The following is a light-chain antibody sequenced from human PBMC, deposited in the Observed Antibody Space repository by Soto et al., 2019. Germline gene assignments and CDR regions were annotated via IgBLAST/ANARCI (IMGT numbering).Light chain of an antibody. V-gene: IGLV1-40*01. CDR2: GNS. CDR3: QSYDSSLSASVV. J-gene: IGLJ2*01. Sequence: QSVLTQPPSVSGAPGQRVTISCTGSSSNIGAGYDVHWYQQFSGTAPKLLIYGNSNRPSGVPDRFSGSKSGTSASLAITGLQAEDEADYYCQSYDSSLSASVVFGGGTKVTVL. CDR1: SSNIGAGYD.